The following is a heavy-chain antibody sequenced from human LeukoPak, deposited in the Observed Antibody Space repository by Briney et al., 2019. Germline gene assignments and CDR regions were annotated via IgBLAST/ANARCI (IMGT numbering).Heavy chain of an antibody. Sequence: GGSLRLSCAASGFTFSTYWMRWVRQAPGKGLEWVANMRQDGGEIYYVDSVKGRFTISRDNAKNSLSLQMNGLRAEDTAVYYCARRVSGRGKYFDYWGQGTLVTVSS. J-gene: IGHJ4*02. D-gene: IGHD6-19*01. CDR3: ARRVSGRGKYFDY. V-gene: IGHV3-7*01. CDR1: GFTFSTYW. CDR2: MRQDGGEI.